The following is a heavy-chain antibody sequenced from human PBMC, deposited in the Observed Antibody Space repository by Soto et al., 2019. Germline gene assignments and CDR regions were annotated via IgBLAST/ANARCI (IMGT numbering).Heavy chain of an antibody. Sequence: QEQLVQSGAEVKKPGSSVKVSCKASGGLFSSYPISWVRQVPGQGLEWMGGIIPVFQTAYYTQRFQGRVMSTAAESTNTAYMELSSLRSEDTAIYYCARGGSGYTWFNEFWGPGTLVTVSS. CDR2: IIPVFQTA. V-gene: IGHV1-69*01. CDR1: GGLFSSYP. CDR3: ARGGSGYTWFNEF. J-gene: IGHJ4*02. D-gene: IGHD3-22*01.